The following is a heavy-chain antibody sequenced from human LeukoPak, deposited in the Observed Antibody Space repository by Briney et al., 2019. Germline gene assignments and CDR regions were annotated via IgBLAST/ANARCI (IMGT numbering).Heavy chain of an antibody. CDR2: ISSSSSTI. CDR3: ARDLATLVVSADNFDY. Sequence: GGAVRLSCAASGFTFSSYSMNGLRQAPGRGRAGVSYISSSSSTIYYADSVKGRFTISRDNAKNSLYLQMNSLRAEDTAVYYCARDLATLVVSADNFDYWGQGTLVTVSS. D-gene: IGHD2-2*01. J-gene: IGHJ4*02. CDR1: GFTFSSYS. V-gene: IGHV3-48*01.